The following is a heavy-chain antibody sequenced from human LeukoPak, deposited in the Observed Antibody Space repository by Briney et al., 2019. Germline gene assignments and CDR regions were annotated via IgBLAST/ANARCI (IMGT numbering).Heavy chain of an antibody. Sequence: ASVKVSCKTSGYTFTGQYLHWVRQAPGQGLEWMGWINPNSGGTKSAQKFQGRVIMTRDTSISTAYMELRSLSSDDTAVYYCARGCSPGGDCYPDYWGQGTLVTVSS. J-gene: IGHJ4*02. D-gene: IGHD2-21*02. V-gene: IGHV1-2*02. CDR2: INPNSGGT. CDR1: GYTFTGQY. CDR3: ARGCSPGGDCYPDY.